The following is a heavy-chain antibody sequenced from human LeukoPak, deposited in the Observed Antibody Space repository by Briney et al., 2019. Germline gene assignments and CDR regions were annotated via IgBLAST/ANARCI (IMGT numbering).Heavy chain of an antibody. V-gene: IGHV3-66*04. Sequence: GGSLRLSCTASGFSFSRYYTSWVRQAPGKGLEWISVLFSGGDTYYADSVKDRFGVSGDSSSETLFLQMNSLRVDDTAVYYCARQGFDSGFDYWGHGTTVTVSS. CDR1: GFSFSRYY. J-gene: IGHJ4*01. CDR2: LFSGGDT. CDR3: ARQGFDSGFDY. D-gene: IGHD2-21*01.